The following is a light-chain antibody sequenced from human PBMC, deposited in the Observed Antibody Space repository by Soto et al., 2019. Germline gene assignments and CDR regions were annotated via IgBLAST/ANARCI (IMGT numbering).Light chain of an antibody. Sequence: QSVLTQPASVSGSPGQSITVYCTGTISDVGSHNLVSWYQQHPGKAPKLIIYEVNERPSGVSSRFSGSKSGNTASLTISGLQPDDEADYHCCSFAGSNPFPYVFGTGTKVTVL. V-gene: IGLV2-23*02. CDR2: EVN. J-gene: IGLJ1*01. CDR3: CSFAGSNPFPYV. CDR1: ISDVGSHNL.